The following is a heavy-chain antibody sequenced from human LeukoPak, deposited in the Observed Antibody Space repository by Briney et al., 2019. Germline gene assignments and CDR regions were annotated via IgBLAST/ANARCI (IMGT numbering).Heavy chain of an antibody. CDR3: ASLVSGGNFFS. CDR2: INPNSGGT. D-gene: IGHD2-15*01. V-gene: IGHV1-2*06. J-gene: IGHJ5*02. Sequence: ASVKVACKASGYTLTGYYMHWVRQAPGQGLEWMGRINPNSGGTNYAQKFQGRVTMTRDTSISTAYMELSRLRSDDTAVYYCASLVSGGNFFSWGQGSLVTVSS. CDR1: GYTLTGYY.